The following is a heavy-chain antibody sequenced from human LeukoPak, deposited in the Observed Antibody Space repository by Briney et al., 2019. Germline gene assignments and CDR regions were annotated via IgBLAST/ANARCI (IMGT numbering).Heavy chain of an antibody. Sequence: SVTVSCKASGGTFSSYAISWVRQAPGQGLEWMGGIIPIFGTANYAQKFQGRVTITADESTSTAYMELSSLRSEDTAVYYCARDHPYYYDSSGYYDYPYFDYWGQGTLVTVSS. CDR1: GGTFSSYA. CDR3: ARDHPYYYDSSGYYDYPYFDY. V-gene: IGHV1-69*13. D-gene: IGHD3-22*01. J-gene: IGHJ4*02. CDR2: IIPIFGTA.